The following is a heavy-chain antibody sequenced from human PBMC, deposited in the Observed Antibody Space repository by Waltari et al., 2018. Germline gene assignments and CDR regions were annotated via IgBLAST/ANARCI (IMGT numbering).Heavy chain of an antibody. D-gene: IGHD4-17*01. Sequence: QVQLVQSGAEVKKPGASVKVSCTASGYTFTGYYLHWVRQAPGQGLEWMGWINPNSGGTNYAQKFQGRVTMTRDTSISTAYMELSRLRSDDTAVYYCARARSDYGDYDYFDYWGQGTLVTVSS. J-gene: IGHJ4*02. V-gene: IGHV1-2*02. CDR1: GYTFTGYY. CDR3: ARARSDYGDYDYFDY. CDR2: INPNSGGT.